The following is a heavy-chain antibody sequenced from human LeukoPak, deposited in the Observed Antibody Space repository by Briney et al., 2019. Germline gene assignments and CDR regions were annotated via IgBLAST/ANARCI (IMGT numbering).Heavy chain of an antibody. V-gene: IGHV4-34*01. CDR1: GGSFSGYY. CDR3: ARSLGEPPRTGWFDP. Sequence: SETLSLTCAVYGGSFSGYYWSWIRQPPGKGLEWIGEINHSGSTNYNPSLKSRVTISVDTSKNQFSLKLSSVTAADTAVYYCARSLGEPPRTGWFDPWGQGTLVTVSS. D-gene: IGHD3-10*01. CDR2: INHSGST. J-gene: IGHJ5*02.